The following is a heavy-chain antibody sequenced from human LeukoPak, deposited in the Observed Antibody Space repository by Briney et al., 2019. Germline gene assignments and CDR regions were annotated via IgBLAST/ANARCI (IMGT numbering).Heavy chain of an antibody. D-gene: IGHD2-15*01. CDR1: AYTFTNNY. Sequence: ASVKVSCKASAYTFTNNYMHWVRQAPGQGLEWMGIINPSGGSTNYAQKFQGRVTKTRDTSTSTVYMELSSLRSEDTAVYYCARAVGIVVVVVATLDYWGQGTLVTVSS. CDR3: ARAVGIVVVVVATLDY. V-gene: IGHV1-46*01. J-gene: IGHJ4*02. CDR2: INPSGGST.